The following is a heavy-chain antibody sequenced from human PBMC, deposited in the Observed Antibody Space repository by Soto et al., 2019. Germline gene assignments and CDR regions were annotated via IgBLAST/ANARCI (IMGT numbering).Heavy chain of an antibody. CDR2: ISAYNGNT. D-gene: IGHD3-22*01. CDR1: GYTFTSYG. Sequence: ASVKVSCKASGYTFTSYGISWVRQAPGQGLEWMGWISAYNGNTNYAQKLQGRVTMTTDTSTSTAYMELRSLRSDDTAVYYCARVVGYYYDSSRDAFDIWGQGTMVTVSS. V-gene: IGHV1-18*04. CDR3: ARVVGYYYDSSRDAFDI. J-gene: IGHJ3*02.